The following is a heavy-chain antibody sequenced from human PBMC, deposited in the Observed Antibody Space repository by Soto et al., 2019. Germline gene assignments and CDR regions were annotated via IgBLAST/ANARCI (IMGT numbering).Heavy chain of an antibody. CDR2: IYYSGST. CDR1: GGSISSYY. D-gene: IGHD3-3*01. J-gene: IGHJ4*02. Sequence: SETLSLTCTVSGGSISSYYWSWIRQPPGKGLEWIGYIYYSGSTNYNPSLKSRVTISVDTSKNQFSLKLSSVTAADTAVYYCARGPHYDFWSGNDYWGQGTLVTVSS. V-gene: IGHV4-59*01. CDR3: ARGPHYDFWSGNDY.